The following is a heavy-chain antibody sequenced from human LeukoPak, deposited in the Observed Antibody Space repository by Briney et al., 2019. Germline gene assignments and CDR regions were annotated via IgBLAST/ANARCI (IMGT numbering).Heavy chain of an antibody. J-gene: IGHJ6*02. V-gene: IGHV6-1*01. CDR3: ARDRTVLVPTAPGNGMDV. D-gene: IGHD3-10*01. CDR1: GGSVSSNSAA. Sequence: SQTLSLTCAISGGSVSSNSAAWNWIRQSPSRGLEWLGRTYYRSKWYNDYAVSVKSRITINPDTSKNQFSLQLNSVTPEDTAVYYCARDRTVLVPTAPGNGMDVWGQGTTVTVSS. CDR2: TYYRSKWYN.